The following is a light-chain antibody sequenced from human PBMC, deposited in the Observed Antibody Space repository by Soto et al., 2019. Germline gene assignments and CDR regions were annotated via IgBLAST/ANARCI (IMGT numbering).Light chain of an antibody. CDR2: GAF. V-gene: IGKV3-15*01. J-gene: IGKJ4*01. CDR1: QSVSSN. Sequence: EVVMTQSPATLSVSPGERATLSCRASQSVSSNLAWYQQKPGQAPRLLIHGAFTRATGVPARFSGSGSGTEFTLTISSLLSEDFSFYYCQQYNNWPLTFGGGTKVEIK. CDR3: QQYNNWPLT.